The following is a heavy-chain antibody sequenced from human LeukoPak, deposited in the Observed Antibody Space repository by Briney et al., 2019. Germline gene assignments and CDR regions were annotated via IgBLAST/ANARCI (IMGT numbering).Heavy chain of an antibody. V-gene: IGHV4-59*11. CDR1: GGSLSSHY. CDR2: IYYSGST. J-gene: IGHJ6*03. D-gene: IGHD3-10*01. Sequence: SETLSLTCTVSGGSLSSHYWSWIRQPPGKGLEWIGYIYYSGSTNHNPSLKSRVTISVDTSKNQFSLKLSSVTAADTAVYYCASMVRGAHGYYYYMDVWGKGTTVTISS. CDR3: ASMVRGAHGYYYYMDV.